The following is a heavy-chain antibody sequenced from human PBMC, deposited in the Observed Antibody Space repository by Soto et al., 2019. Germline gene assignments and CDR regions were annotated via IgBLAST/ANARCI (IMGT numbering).Heavy chain of an antibody. J-gene: IGHJ3*02. CDR3: ARVVKSSGWSHDAFDI. CDR1: GYTFTSYG. Sequence: GASVKVSCKASGYTFTSYGISWVRQAPGQGLEWMGWISAYNGNTNYAQKLQGRVTMTTDTSTSTAYMGLRSLRSDDTAVYYCARVVKSSGWSHDAFDIWGQGTMVTVSS. D-gene: IGHD6-19*01. V-gene: IGHV1-18*01. CDR2: ISAYNGNT.